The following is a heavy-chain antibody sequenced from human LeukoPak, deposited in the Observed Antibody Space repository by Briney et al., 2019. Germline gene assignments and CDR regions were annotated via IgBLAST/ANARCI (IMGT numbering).Heavy chain of an antibody. J-gene: IGHJ5*02. Sequence: KASETLSLTCTVSGGSISSSSYYWGWIRQPPGKGLEWIGSIYYSGSTYYNPSLKSRVTISVDTSKNQFSLKLSSVTAADTAVYYCASQDGVEVIIPGWFDPWGQGTLVTVSS. CDR1: GGSISSSSYY. V-gene: IGHV4-39*01. CDR3: ASQDGVEVIIPGWFDP. CDR2: IYYSGST. D-gene: IGHD3-3*01.